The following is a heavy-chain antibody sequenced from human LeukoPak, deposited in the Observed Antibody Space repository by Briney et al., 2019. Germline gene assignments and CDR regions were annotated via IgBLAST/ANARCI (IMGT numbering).Heavy chain of an antibody. CDR1: GGSFSGYY. CDR2: INHSGST. J-gene: IGHJ5*02. Sequence: SETLSLTCAVYGGSFSGYYWSWIRQPPGKGLEWIGEINHSGSTNYNPSLKSRVTISVDTSKNQFSLKLSSVTAADTAVYYCARANYYGSGSRSNWFDPWGQGTLVTVSS. V-gene: IGHV4-34*01. CDR3: ARANYYGSGSRSNWFDP. D-gene: IGHD3-10*01.